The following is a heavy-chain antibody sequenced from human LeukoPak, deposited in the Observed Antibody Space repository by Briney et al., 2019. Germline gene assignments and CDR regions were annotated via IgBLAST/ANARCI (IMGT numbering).Heavy chain of an antibody. CDR1: GGSINISY. V-gene: IGHV4-59*08. Sequence: KPSETLSLTCTVSGGSINISYWSWIRQPPGKGLEWIGYIYYSGSTNYNPSLKSRVTISVDMSKNQFSLKLSSVTAADTAVYYCAKLGRGSFLSYFDYWGQGTLVTVSS. D-gene: IGHD1-26*01. J-gene: IGHJ4*02. CDR2: IYYSGST. CDR3: AKLGRGSFLSYFDY.